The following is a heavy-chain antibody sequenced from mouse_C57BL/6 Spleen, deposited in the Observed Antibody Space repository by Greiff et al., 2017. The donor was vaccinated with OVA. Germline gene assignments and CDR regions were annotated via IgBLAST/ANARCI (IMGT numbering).Heavy chain of an antibody. J-gene: IGHJ2*01. V-gene: IGHV1-26*01. CDR2: INPNNGGT. D-gene: IGHD2-3*01. CDR1: GYTFTDYY. CDR3: AREPLYDGYYYFDY. Sequence: VQLQQSGPELVKPGASVKISCKASGYTFTDYYMNWVKQSHGKSLEWIGDINPNNGGTSYNQKFKGKATLTVDKSSSTAYMELRSLTSEDSAVYYCAREPLYDGYYYFDYWGQGTTLTVSS.